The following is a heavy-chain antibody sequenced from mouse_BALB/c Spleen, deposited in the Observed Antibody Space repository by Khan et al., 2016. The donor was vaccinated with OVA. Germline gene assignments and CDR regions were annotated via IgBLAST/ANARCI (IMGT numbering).Heavy chain of an antibody. CDR1: GFSLTSYA. CDR2: IWSDGRT. Sequence: VQPQESGPDLVAPSQSLSITCTVSGFSLTSYAIHWVRQPPGKGLEWLVVIWSDGRTTYNSALKSRLSISKDNSKRQVFLKIDRLQTDDTAMYYCARHQFPRSMDYWGQGTSVTVSS. V-gene: IGHV2-6-2*01. CDR3: ARHQFPRSMDY. J-gene: IGHJ4*01.